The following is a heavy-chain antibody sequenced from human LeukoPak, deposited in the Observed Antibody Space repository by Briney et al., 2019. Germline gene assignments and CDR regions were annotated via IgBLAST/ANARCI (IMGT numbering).Heavy chain of an antibody. V-gene: IGHV3-11*04. Sequence: GGSLRLSCAASGFTFSDYYMSWIRQAPGKGLEWVSYISSSGSTIYYADSVKGRFTISRDNAKNSLYLQMNSLRAEDTAVYYCARVSCTNGVCQYYFDYWGQGTLVTVSS. J-gene: IGHJ4*02. D-gene: IGHD2-8*01. CDR2: ISSSGSTI. CDR3: ARVSCTNGVCQYYFDY. CDR1: GFTFSDYY.